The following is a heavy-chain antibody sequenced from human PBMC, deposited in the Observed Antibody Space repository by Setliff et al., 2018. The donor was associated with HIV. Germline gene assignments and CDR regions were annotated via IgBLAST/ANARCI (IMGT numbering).Heavy chain of an antibody. D-gene: IGHD2-21*01. CDR3: ARNKIGWDTYSVVNYFDP. CDR1: GYKFTGHY. Sequence: ASVKVSCKASGYKFTGHYVHWVRQAPGQGLQWMGRINPDNSLTTYAEYFEGRVTLTRDTSTNTAYMELRRLRSDDTAIYFCARNKIGWDTYSVVNYFDPWGQGTLVTVAS. V-gene: IGHV1-2*06. J-gene: IGHJ5*02. CDR2: INPDNSLT.